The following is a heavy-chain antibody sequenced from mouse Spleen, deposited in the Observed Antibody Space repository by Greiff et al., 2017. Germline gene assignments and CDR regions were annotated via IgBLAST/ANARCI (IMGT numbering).Heavy chain of an antibody. CDR1: GYTFTSYW. CDR2: IYPGNSDT. D-gene: IGHD2-2*01. V-gene: IGHV1-5*01. Sequence: VQLQQSGTVLARPGASVKMSCKTSGYTFTSYWMHWVKQRPGQGLEWIGAIYPGNSDTSYNQKFKGKAKLTAVTSASTAYMELSSLTNEDSAVYYCTHYGYDLDYWGQGTTLTVSS. J-gene: IGHJ2*01. CDR3: THYGYDLDY.